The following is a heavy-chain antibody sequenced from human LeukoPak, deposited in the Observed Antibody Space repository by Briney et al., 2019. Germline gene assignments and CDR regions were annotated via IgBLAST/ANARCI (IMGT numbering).Heavy chain of an antibody. CDR2: INPNSGGT. V-gene: IGHV1-2*02. CDR1: GYTFTGYY. Sequence: ASVKVSCKASGYTFTGYYMHWVRQAPGQGLEWMGWINPNSGGTNYAQKFQGRVTMTRDMSISTAYMELSRLRSDDTAVYYCARELSGSYSDFDYWGQGTLVTVSS. D-gene: IGHD1-26*01. CDR3: ARELSGSYSDFDY. J-gene: IGHJ4*02.